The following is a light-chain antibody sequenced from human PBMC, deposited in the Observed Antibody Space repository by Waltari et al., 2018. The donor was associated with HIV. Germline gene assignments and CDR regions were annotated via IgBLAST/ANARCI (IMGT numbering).Light chain of an antibody. CDR1: QSVSSY. Sequence: EAVLQHSLATLCLSPGERATLSCSASQSVSSYLAWYQQKPGQAPRLLIYDASNRATGIPARFSGSGSGTDFTLTISSLEPEDFAVYYCQQRSNWPPTFGPGTKVDIK. CDR2: DAS. CDR3: QQRSNWPPT. V-gene: IGKV3-11*01. J-gene: IGKJ3*01.